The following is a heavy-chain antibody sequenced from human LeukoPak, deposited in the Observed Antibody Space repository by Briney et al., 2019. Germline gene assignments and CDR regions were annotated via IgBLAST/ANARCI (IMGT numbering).Heavy chain of an antibody. V-gene: IGHV3-48*01. CDR1: GFTFSTYS. CDR2: ILSSSSTI. Sequence: GGSLRLSCAASGFTFSTYSMNWVRQAPGKGLEWLSYILSSSSTIYYADSVKGRFTVSRDNAKNSLYLQMNNLRAEDTAVYYCARGGTSVSCVDQWGQGTLVTVSS. D-gene: IGHD4-23*01. J-gene: IGHJ4*02. CDR3: ARGGTSVSCVDQ.